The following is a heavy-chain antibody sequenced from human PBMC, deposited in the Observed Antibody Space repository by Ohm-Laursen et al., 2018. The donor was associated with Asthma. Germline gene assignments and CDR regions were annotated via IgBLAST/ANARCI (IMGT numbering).Heavy chain of an antibody. CDR3: ARGSIAATLYY. CDR2: FSHSGGS. Sequence: SETLSLTCPVSGGSFSGFYWSWIRQSPGKGLEWIGEFSHSGGSSYNPSLKSRVTVSLDTSKNQFSLSLTSVTAADTAVYYCARGSIAATLYYWGQGSLVTVPS. V-gene: IGHV4-34*01. J-gene: IGHJ4*02. CDR1: GGSFSGFY. D-gene: IGHD6-13*01.